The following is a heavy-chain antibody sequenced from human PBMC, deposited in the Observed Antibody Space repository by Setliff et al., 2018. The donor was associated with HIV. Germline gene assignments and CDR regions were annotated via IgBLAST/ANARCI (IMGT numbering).Heavy chain of an antibody. Sequence: PGGSLRLSCAASGFTFSDYDMTWVRQAPGKGLEYVSAISGSAESERYSDSVRGRFHISRDNSNNTLYLQMNSLKTEDTAVYYCTTSLPWFDPWGQGTLVTVSS. CDR3: TTSLPWFDP. V-gene: IGHV3-23*01. CDR1: GFTFSDYD. J-gene: IGHJ5*02. CDR2: ISGSAESE.